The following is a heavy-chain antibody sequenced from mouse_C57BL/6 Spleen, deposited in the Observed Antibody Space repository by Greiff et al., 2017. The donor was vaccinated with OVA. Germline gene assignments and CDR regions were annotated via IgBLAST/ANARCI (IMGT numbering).Heavy chain of an antibody. J-gene: IGHJ4*01. D-gene: IGHD1-1*01. Sequence: VKLQESGPELVKPGASVKISCKASGYAFSSSWMNWVKQRPGKGLEWIGRIYPGDGDTNYNGKFKGKATLTADKSSSTAYMQLSSLTSEDSAVYICARDYYGGSSWAMDYWGQGNSDTASS. CDR1: GYAFSSSW. CDR2: IYPGDGDT. V-gene: IGHV1-82*01. CDR3: ARDYYGGSSWAMDY.